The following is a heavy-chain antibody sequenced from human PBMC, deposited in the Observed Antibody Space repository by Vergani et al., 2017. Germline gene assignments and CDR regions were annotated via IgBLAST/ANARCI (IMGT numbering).Heavy chain of an antibody. D-gene: IGHD3-3*01. CDR3: AKVSSDFWSGQGAFDI. CDR1: GFSFSSYA. V-gene: IGHV3-33*06. J-gene: IGHJ3*02. CDR2: IWSDGSKR. Sequence: QVQLVESGGGAVQPGRSLRLSCAASGFSFSSYAMHWVRQAPGKGLQWVAIIWSDGSKRYYEGSVRGRFTISRDNSKNTIYLQMNSLRAEDTGMYYCAKVSSDFWSGQGAFDIWGQGTMVTVSS.